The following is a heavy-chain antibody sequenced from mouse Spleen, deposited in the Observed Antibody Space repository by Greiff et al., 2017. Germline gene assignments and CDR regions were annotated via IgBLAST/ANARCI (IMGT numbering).Heavy chain of an antibody. CDR2: INPSNGGT. V-gene: IGHV1-53*01. CDR1: GYTFTSYW. J-gene: IGHJ4*01. CDR3: ARSESYYSYDYYAMDY. Sequence: QVQLQQPGTELVKPGASVKLSCKASGYTFTSYWMHWVKQRPGQGLEWIGNINPSNGGTNYNEKFKSKATLTVDKSSSTAYMQLSSLTSEDSAVYYCARSESYYSYDYYAMDYWGQGTSVTVSS. D-gene: IGHD2-12*01.